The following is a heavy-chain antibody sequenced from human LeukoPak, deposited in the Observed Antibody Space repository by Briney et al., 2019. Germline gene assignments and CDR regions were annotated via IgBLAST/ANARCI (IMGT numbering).Heavy chain of an antibody. Sequence: ASVKVSCKASGYTFTSYGISWVRQAPGQGLEWMGWIGAYNGNTNYAQKLQGRVTMTTDTSTSTAYMELRSLRSDDTAVYYCARVRLGYCSGGSCYGDYWGQGTLVTVSS. CDR2: IGAYNGNT. CDR1: GYTFTSYG. CDR3: ARVRLGYCSGGSCYGDY. J-gene: IGHJ4*02. V-gene: IGHV1-18*01. D-gene: IGHD2-15*01.